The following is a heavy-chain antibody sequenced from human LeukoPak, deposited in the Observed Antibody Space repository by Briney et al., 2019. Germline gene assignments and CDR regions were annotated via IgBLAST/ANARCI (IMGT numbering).Heavy chain of an antibody. V-gene: IGHV3-23*01. D-gene: IGHD2-2*01. CDR1: GFTFSSYA. CDR3: AKDGGVVPAANDFVY. CDR2: ICGSGGSP. Sequence: PGGSLRLSCAASGFTFSSYAMTWVRQAPGKGLEWVSAICGSGGSPYYAGSVKGRFTISRANSKKTLYIQKNSLRAEDTAVYYCAKDGGVVPAANDFVYWGQGTLVTVSS. J-gene: IGHJ4*02.